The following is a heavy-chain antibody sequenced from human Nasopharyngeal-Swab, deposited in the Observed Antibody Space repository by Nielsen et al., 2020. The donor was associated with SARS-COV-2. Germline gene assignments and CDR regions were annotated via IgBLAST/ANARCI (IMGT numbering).Heavy chain of an antibody. D-gene: IGHD6-13*01. CDR2: IYYNGNT. CDR3: VRSSSWYYFDY. Sequence: SETLSLTCAVDGWSFSGYYWGWIRQPPGKGLEWMGNIYYNGNTYQNPSLKSPLTISVDKSKNQFSLQLSSVTAADTAVYYCVRSSSWYYFDYWAQGTQVTVSS. CDR1: GWSFSGYY. V-gene: IGHV4-34*01. J-gene: IGHJ4*02.